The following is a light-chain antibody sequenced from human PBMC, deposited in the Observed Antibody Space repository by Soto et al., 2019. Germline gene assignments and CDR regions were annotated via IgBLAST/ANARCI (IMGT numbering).Light chain of an antibody. Sequence: EIVLTQSPATLSLSPGERATLSCRASQTVSSYLAWYQQKPGQAPRLLIYDASNRATGIPARFSGSGSGTDFTLTISSLELEDFAVYFCQQRSNWPPTLGQGTKVDIK. CDR3: QQRSNWPPT. J-gene: IGKJ1*01. CDR1: QTVSSY. CDR2: DAS. V-gene: IGKV3-11*01.